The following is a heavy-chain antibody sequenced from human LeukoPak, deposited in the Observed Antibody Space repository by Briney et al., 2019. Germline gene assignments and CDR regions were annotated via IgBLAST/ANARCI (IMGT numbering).Heavy chain of an antibody. Sequence: YPGGTLRLSCAASGFTFSSYGMSWVRQTPGKGLEWVSAISGSGGSTYYADSVKGRFTISRDNSKNTLYLQMNSLRAEDTAVYYCASTCSGGSCYSVYWGQGTLVTVSS. CDR3: ASTCSGGSCYSVY. CDR2: ISGSGGST. CDR1: GFTFSSYG. J-gene: IGHJ4*02. V-gene: IGHV3-23*01. D-gene: IGHD2-15*01.